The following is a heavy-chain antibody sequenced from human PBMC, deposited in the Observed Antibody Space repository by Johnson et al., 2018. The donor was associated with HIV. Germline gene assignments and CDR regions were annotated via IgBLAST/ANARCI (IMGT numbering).Heavy chain of an antibody. CDR3: SRGDSSGEAFDI. V-gene: IGHV3-NL1*01. J-gene: IGHJ3*02. CDR1: GFTFSYYG. Sequence: QVQLVESGGGLVQPGGSLRLSCAASGFTFSYYGMHWVRQAPGKGLEWVAVIYSGGNTYYADSVQGRFTIYRDNSKNTLYRQMNSLRAEETAVYYWSRGDSSGEAFDIWGQGKMVTVSS. CDR2: IYSGGNT. D-gene: IGHD3-22*01.